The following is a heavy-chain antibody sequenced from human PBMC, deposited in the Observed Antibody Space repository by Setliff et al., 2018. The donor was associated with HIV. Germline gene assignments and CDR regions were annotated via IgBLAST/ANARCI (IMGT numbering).Heavy chain of an antibody. CDR2: IYWNNNK. CDR1: GLSLSTSGVG. D-gene: IGHD1-1*01. V-gene: IGHV2-5*01. Sequence: SGPTLVNPTQTLTLTCTFSGLSLSTSGVGVGWIRQSPGKALEWLAFIYWNNNKHYSTSLKSRLTVTKDTSKNRVVFTMTNMDPVDTATYYCAYAGRQLRGPYFDFWGQGTPVTVSS. J-gene: IGHJ4*02. CDR3: AYAGRQLRGPYFDF.